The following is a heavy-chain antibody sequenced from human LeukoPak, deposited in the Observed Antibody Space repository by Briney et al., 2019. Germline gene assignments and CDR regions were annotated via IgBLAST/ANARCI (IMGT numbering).Heavy chain of an antibody. Sequence: AGGSLRLSCAASGFTFSSYAMSWVRQAPGKGLEWVSAISGSGGSTYYADSVKGRFTISRDNSKNTLYLQMNSLRAEDTAVYYCANGIVGATSQFDYWGQGTPVTVSS. J-gene: IGHJ4*02. D-gene: IGHD1-26*01. CDR1: GFTFSSYA. CDR3: ANGIVGATSQFDY. V-gene: IGHV3-23*01. CDR2: ISGSGGST.